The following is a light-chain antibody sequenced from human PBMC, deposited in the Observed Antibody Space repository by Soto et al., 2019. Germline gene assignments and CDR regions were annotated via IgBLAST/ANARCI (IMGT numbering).Light chain of an antibody. CDR3: SSYTSSSTLV. CDR2: EVI. V-gene: IGLV2-14*01. J-gene: IGLJ2*01. CDR1: SSDVGAYNY. Sequence: QSVLPQPASVSGSPGQSITISCTATSSDVGAYNYVSWYQQYPGKAPKLMISEVINRPSGVSNRFSGSKSGNTASLIISGLQAEDEADYYCSSYTSSSTLVFGGGTKLTVL.